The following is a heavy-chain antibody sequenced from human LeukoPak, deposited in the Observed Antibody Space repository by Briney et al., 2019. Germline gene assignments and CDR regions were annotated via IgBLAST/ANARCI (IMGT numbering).Heavy chain of an antibody. Sequence: GASVKVSCKASGYTFTGYYMHWVRQAPGQGLEWMGWINPNSGGTNYAQKFQGWVTMTRDTSISTAYMELSRLRSDDTAVYYCARDYYGSGSLYYFDYWGQGTLVTVSS. CDR1: GYTFTGYY. J-gene: IGHJ4*02. CDR3: ARDYYGSGSLYYFDY. D-gene: IGHD3-10*01. CDR2: INPNSGGT. V-gene: IGHV1-2*04.